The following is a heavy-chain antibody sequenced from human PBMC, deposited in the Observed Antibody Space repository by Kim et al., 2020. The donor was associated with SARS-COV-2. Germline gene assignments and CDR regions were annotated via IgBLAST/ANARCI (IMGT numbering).Heavy chain of an antibody. J-gene: IGHJ2*01. CDR3: AKTAWDIVVVPAAMGSWYFDL. D-gene: IGHD2-2*01. V-gene: IGHV3-23*01. Sequence: FTISRDNSKNTLYLQMNSLRAEDTAVYYCAKTAWDIVVVPAAMGSWYFDLWGRGTLVTVSS.